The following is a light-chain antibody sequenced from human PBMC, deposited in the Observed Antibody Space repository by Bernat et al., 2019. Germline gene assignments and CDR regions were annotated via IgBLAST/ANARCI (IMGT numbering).Light chain of an antibody. J-gene: IGLJ2*01. CDR1: KLGDKY. Sequence: SYELTQPPSVSVSPGQTASLTCSGDKLGDKYACWYQQKPGQSPVLVISRDSMRPSGIPERFTGSNSGNTATLTISGTQAIDEDDYYCQAWDSTTVVFGGGTKLTVL. V-gene: IGLV3-1*01. CDR2: RDS. CDR3: QAWDSTTVV.